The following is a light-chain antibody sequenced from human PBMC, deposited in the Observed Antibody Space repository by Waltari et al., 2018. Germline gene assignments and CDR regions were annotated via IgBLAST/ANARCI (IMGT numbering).Light chain of an antibody. V-gene: IGLV2-14*01. CDR3: SSYTRSSSLYV. J-gene: IGLJ1*01. CDR2: GVT. Sequence: QSALTQPASVSGSPGQSITISCAGTRSDIGAYNYVSRYQLHPGKAPKLIIYGVTNRPSGVSTRFSGSKSGNTASLTISGLQADDEADYYCSSYTRSSSLYVFGGGTTVTV. CDR1: RSDIGAYNY.